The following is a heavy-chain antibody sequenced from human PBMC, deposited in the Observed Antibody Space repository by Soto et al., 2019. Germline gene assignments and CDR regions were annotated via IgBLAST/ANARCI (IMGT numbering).Heavy chain of an antibody. Sequence: GASVKVSCKASGYTFTSYDINCVRQATGQGLEWMGWMNPNSGNTGYAQKFQGRVTMTRNTSISTAYMELSSLRSEDTAVYYCARGVQYCSGGSCYEDYWGQGTLVTVSS. CDR3: ARGVQYCSGGSCYEDY. CDR2: MNPNSGNT. V-gene: IGHV1-8*01. D-gene: IGHD2-15*01. CDR1: GYTFTSYD. J-gene: IGHJ4*02.